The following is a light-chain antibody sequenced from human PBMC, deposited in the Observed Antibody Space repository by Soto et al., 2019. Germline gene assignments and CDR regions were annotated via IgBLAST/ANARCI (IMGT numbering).Light chain of an antibody. Sequence: SYELTQPPSVSEAPGQTARITCGGNDIGDKNVHWYQQRPGQAPVLVVYDDSDRPSGIPERLSGSNSGNTATLTITRVEAGDEADYYCQVWDNSSDQYVFGTGTKVTVL. V-gene: IGLV3-21*02. J-gene: IGLJ1*01. CDR3: QVWDNSSDQYV. CDR1: DIGDKN. CDR2: DDS.